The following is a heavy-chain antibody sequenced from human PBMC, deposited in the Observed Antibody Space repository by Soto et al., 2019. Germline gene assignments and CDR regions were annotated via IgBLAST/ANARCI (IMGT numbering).Heavy chain of an antibody. CDR1: GGSISSYY. J-gene: IGHJ4*02. D-gene: IGHD3-16*01. CDR3: ARDPAYADLKSPEHYFDY. Sequence: QVQLLESGPGLVKPSETLSLTCTVSGGSISSYYWSWIRQAPGKGLEWIGYIYYRGSTSYNPSLKSRVTISVDTSKNQFSLKLRSVTAADTAVYYCARDPAYADLKSPEHYFDYWGQGNLVTVSS. CDR2: IYYRGST. V-gene: IGHV4-59*01.